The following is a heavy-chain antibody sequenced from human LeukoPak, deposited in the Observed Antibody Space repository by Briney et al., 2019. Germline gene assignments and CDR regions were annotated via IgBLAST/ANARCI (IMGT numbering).Heavy chain of an antibody. CDR1: GFTFSSYS. D-gene: IGHD5-12*01. CDR3: ARAGGIESAFD. Sequence: GGSLRLSCAASGFTFSSYSMSWVRRAPGKGLEWVSSVTSRSSHIYYADSVRGRFTISRDNAKKSLYLQMNSLRAEDTAVYYCARAGGIESAFDWGQGTLVTVSS. J-gene: IGHJ4*02. V-gene: IGHV3-21*01. CDR2: VTSRSSHI.